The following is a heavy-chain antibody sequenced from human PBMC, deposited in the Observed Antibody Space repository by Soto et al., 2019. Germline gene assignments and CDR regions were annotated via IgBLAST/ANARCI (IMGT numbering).Heavy chain of an antibody. CDR3: ARDQGYYGSGSFSWFDP. J-gene: IGHJ5*02. Sequence: SETLSLTCTVSGGSISSGDYYWSWIRQPPEKGLEWIGYIYYSGSTYYNPSLKSRVTISVDTSKNQFSLKLSSVTAADTAVYYCARDQGYYGSGSFSWFDPWGQGTLVTVSS. CDR2: IYYSGST. CDR1: GGSISSGDYY. V-gene: IGHV4-30-4*01. D-gene: IGHD3-10*01.